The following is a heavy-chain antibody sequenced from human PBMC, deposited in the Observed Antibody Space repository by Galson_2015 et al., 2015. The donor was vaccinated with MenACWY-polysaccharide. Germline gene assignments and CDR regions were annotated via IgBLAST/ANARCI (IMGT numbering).Heavy chain of an antibody. J-gene: IGHJ6*02. V-gene: IGHV3-7*01. Sequence: SLRLSCAASGFTFSSYGMSWVRQAPGKELEWVASIKQDGREKYLVDSVKGRFTISRDNAENSLFLQMNSLRAEDTAVYYCAKDNSNRYYYYGMDVWGQGTTVTVSS. CDR3: AKDNSNRYYYYGMDV. CDR2: IKQDGREK. CDR1: GFTFSSYG. D-gene: IGHD1-14*01.